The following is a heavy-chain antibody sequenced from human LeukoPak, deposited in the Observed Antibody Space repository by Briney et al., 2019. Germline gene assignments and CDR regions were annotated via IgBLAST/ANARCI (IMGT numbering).Heavy chain of an antibody. D-gene: IGHD3-3*01. Sequence: SETLSLTCTVSGDSISTSTYYWGWIRQPPEKGLEWIGNIYNSGSTKYNPSLKTRVTISLDTSNNQFSLKLNSVTAADTAVYYCARQTYDGYFDYWGQGTLVTVSS. J-gene: IGHJ4*02. CDR3: ARQTYDGYFDY. V-gene: IGHV4-61*05. CDR2: IYNSGST. CDR1: GDSISTSTYY.